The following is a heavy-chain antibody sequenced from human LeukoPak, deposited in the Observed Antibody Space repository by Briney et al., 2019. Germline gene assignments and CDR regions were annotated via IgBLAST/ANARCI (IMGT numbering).Heavy chain of an antibody. V-gene: IGHV1-2*02. Sequence: ASVKVSCKASGFTFTDYYIHWVRQAPGQRLEWVGCINPDSGYTIYAQQFQGRVSLTRDTSISTAYMEVRRLTSDDTAVYYCARGSILLNYYAMDVWGQGTTVTVSS. CDR1: GFTFTDYY. CDR2: INPDSGYT. CDR3: ARGSILLNYYAMDV. J-gene: IGHJ6*02.